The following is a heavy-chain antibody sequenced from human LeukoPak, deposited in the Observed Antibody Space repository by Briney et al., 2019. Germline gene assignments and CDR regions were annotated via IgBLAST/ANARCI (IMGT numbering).Heavy chain of an antibody. CDR3: ARVTGLGGSGTPYYFDY. Sequence: ASVKVSCKASGYTFTSYGISWVRQAPGQGLEWMGWISAYNGNTNYAQKLQGRVTMTTDTSTSTAYMELSSLRSEDTAVYYCARVTGLGGSGTPYYFDYWGQGTLVTVSS. V-gene: IGHV1-18*01. J-gene: IGHJ4*02. CDR2: ISAYNGNT. CDR1: GYTFTSYG. D-gene: IGHD3-10*01.